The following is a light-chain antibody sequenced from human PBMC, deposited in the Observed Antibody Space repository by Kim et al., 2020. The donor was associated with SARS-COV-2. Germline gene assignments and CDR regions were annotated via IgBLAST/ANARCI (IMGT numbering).Light chain of an antibody. J-gene: IGKJ4*01. CDR2: DAS. V-gene: IGKV3-11*01. CDR1: QSVSTY. Sequence: DTVLTQFPAPLSLSPGERATLSCRASQSVSTYLAWYQHKPGQPPRLLIHDASNRATGIPPRFSGSGSGTDFTLTISSLEPEDFAIYYCQQRSNWPPTFGGGTKLEI. CDR3: QQRSNWPPT.